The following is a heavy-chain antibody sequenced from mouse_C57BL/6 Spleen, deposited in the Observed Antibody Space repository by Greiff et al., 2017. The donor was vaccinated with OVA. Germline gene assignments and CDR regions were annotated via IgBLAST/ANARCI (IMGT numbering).Heavy chain of an antibody. V-gene: IGHV3-6*01. CDR2: ISYDGSN. Sequence: VQLQQSGPGLVKPSQSLSLTCSVTGYSITSGYYWNWIRQFPGNKLEWMGYISYDGSNNYNPSLKNRISITRDTSKNQFFLKLNSVTTEDTATYYCASTDYDFAMDYWGQGTSVTVSS. CDR1: GYSITSGYY. CDR3: ASTDYDFAMDY. D-gene: IGHD2-4*01. J-gene: IGHJ4*01.